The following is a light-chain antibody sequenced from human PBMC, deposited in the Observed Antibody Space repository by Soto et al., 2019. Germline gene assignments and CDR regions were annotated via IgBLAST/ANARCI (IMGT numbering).Light chain of an antibody. V-gene: IGKV1-5*03. J-gene: IGKJ1*01. CDR1: QSISTW. Sequence: DIQMTQSPSTLSASAGDRVTITCRASQSISTWLAWYQQKPGKAPKVLIYKASSLESGVPSRFSGSGSGTEFTLTISSLQPDDFATYYCQQYNSYSRTFGQGTKVEIK. CDR2: KAS. CDR3: QQYNSYSRT.